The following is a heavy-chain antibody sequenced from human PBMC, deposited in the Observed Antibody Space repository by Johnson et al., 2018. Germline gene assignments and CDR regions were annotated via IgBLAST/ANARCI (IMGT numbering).Heavy chain of an antibody. D-gene: IGHD1-26*01. V-gene: IGHV4-59*01. CDR1: GGSISSYY. CDR2: ISYSGST. Sequence: QVQLQESGPGLVKPSETLSLTCTVSGGSISSYYWSWIRQPPGKGLEWIGYISYSGSTNYNPSLKSRVTISVDTSKNQFSLKLSSVTAAATAVYYGARSYSAYYYFYGMDVWGQGTTVTGSS. J-gene: IGHJ6*02. CDR3: ARSYSAYYYFYGMDV.